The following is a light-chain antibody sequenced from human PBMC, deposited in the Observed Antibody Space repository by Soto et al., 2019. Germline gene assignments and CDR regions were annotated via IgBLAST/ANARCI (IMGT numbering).Light chain of an antibody. Sequence: QSALTQPASVSGSPGQSITISCTGTNSDVGGYDFVSWYQQHPGKAPKLVIYEVSNRASGVSNRFSGSKSDNTASLTISGLQAEDEAHYYCTSYTSSSTVVFGGGTKLTVL. CDR3: TSYTSSSTVV. CDR1: NSDVGGYDF. J-gene: IGLJ2*01. V-gene: IGLV2-14*01. CDR2: EVS.